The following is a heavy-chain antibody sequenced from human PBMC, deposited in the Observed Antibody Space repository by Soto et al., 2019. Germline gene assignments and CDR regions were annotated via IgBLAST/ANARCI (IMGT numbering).Heavy chain of an antibody. J-gene: IGHJ4*02. CDR2: TYYRSKWYN. V-gene: IGHV6-1*01. D-gene: IGHD1-26*01. CDR1: GDSVSSNSAA. Sequence: LSLTCGISGDSVSSNSAAWNWLRQSPSRGLEWLGRTYYRSKWYNDYAVSVESRITINPDTSKNHFSLQLNFVTPEDTAVYFCARGEQYSGRIFDYWGQGTLVTVSS. CDR3: ARGEQYSGRIFDY.